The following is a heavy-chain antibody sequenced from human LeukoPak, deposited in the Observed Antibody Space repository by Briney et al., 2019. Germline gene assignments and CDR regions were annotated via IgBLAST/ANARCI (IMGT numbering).Heavy chain of an antibody. D-gene: IGHD6-19*01. CDR2: IYYSGST. CDR1: GGSISSYY. Sequence: SETLSLTCTVSGGSISSYYWSWIRQPPGKGLEWIGYIYYSGSTNYNPSLKSRVTISVDTSKNQFSLKLSSVTAADTAVYYCARHGPYSSGWYRDAFDIWGQGTMVTVSS. V-gene: IGHV4-59*08. CDR3: ARHGPYSSGWYRDAFDI. J-gene: IGHJ3*02.